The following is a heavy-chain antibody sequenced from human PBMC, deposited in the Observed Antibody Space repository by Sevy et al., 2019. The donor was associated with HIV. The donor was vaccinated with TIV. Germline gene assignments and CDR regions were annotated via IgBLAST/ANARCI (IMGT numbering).Heavy chain of an antibody. CDR2: MKSKTHGWKT. V-gene: IGHV3-15*01. D-gene: IGHD3-16*01. J-gene: IGHJ3*02. CDR1: GFTFSIIY. CDR3: TTVGFPHWGSEAFDI. Sequence: GGYLRLSCAASGFTFSIIYMNCVRQSPGKGLEWVGRMKSKTHGWKTDYAAPVKDRFTMSRDVLKNTLYLQMNSLKADDTAVYYCTTVGFPHWGSEAFDIWGQGTMVAVSS.